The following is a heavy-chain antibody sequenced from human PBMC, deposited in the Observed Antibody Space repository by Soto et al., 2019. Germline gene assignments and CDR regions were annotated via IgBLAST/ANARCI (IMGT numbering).Heavy chain of an antibody. V-gene: IGHV3-74*03. J-gene: IGHJ4*02. CDR1: GLTFRRYW. CDR2: INSDGTSS. CDR3: VKDTLGGMTPVFMPGPD. D-gene: IGHD2-2*01. Sequence: GGSLRLSCEASGLTFRRYWMHWVRQVPGKGLLWVSSINSDGTSSTYADSVKGRFTISRDNAKNALYLQMNSLRPNDTAVYYCVKDTLGGMTPVFMPGPDWGQGTLVTVSS.